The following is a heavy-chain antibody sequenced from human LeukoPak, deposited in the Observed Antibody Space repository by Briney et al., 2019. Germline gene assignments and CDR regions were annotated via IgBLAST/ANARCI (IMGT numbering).Heavy chain of an antibody. D-gene: IGHD3-22*01. Sequence: GGSLRLSCAASGFIFSSYWMAWVRQAPGKGLEWVANIKEDGSEKNYVDSVKGRFTISRDNAKNSLYLQMNSLRAEDTAVYYCARDQFDYYDSSGYDYWGQGTLVTVSS. CDR3: ARDQFDYYDSSGYDY. CDR1: GFIFSSYW. CDR2: IKEDGSEK. J-gene: IGHJ4*02. V-gene: IGHV3-7*01.